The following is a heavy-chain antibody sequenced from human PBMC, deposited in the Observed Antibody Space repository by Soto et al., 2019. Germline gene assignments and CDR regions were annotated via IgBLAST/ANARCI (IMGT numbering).Heavy chain of an antibody. D-gene: IGHD3-22*01. CDR3: AGANYDNSRRDV. CDR1: GFTFSGSA. J-gene: IGHJ6*02. Sequence: EVQLVESGGDLVQPGGSLKLSCAASGFTFSGSAMHWVRQASGKGLEWVGRIRTKANSYATGYAASVKGRFTISRDDSKNTAYLQMSSLKTEDTAVYYWAGANYDNSRRDVWGQGTTGTVSS. V-gene: IGHV3-73*02. CDR2: IRTKANSYAT.